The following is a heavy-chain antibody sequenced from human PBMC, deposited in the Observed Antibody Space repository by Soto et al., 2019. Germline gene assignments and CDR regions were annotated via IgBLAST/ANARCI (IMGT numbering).Heavy chain of an antibody. Sequence: EVQLVESGGGLVKPGGSLRLSCAASGFTFSSYSMNWVRQAPGNGLEWVSSISSSRSYIYYADSVKGRVTISRDNAKNSLYLQMNSLRAEDTAVYYCARAPYYYDSSGYWAYWGQGTLVTVSS. D-gene: IGHD3-22*01. V-gene: IGHV3-21*01. CDR2: ISSSRSYI. CDR1: GFTFSSYS. J-gene: IGHJ4*02. CDR3: ARAPYYYDSSGYWAY.